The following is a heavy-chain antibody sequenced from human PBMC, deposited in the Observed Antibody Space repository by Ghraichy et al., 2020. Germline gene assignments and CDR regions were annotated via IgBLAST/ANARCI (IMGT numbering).Heavy chain of an antibody. J-gene: IGHJ4*02. V-gene: IGHV4-31*03. CDR1: GGSIRSGAYY. Sequence: SETLSLTCTVSGGSIRSGAYYWSWIRQHPGNGLEWIGHIYYSGSTYYNPSLKSRVTISVDTSKNQFSLKLSSVTAADTAVYYCARRRGYYYDSSGYYYFFAYWGQGALVIVSS. D-gene: IGHD3-22*01. CDR2: IYYSGST. CDR3: ARRRGYYYDSSGYYYFFAY.